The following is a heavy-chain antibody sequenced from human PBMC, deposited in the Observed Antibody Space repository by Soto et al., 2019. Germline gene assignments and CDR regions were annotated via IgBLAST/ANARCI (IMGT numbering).Heavy chain of an antibody. V-gene: IGHV2-70*01. CDR3: ARMRGTSDVWDAFDI. CDR1: GFSLSPSGMC. J-gene: IGHJ3*02. D-gene: IGHD1-26*01. Sequence: SGPTLLNSPQTLTLTCTFSGFSLSPSGMCVSWIRQLPGKALNWLAVIDCDDDQYNSTSLNTSLTISKDTYNNQRVLTMTTMDPVDTATYCCARMRGTSDVWDAFDIWGQGTMVTLSS. CDR2: IDCDDDQ.